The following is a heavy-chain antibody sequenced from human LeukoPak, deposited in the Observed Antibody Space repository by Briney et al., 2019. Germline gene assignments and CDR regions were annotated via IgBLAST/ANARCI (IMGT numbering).Heavy chain of an antibody. CDR1: SGSIGGHY. CDR2: IDPTGLT. CDR3: ARQTPYSGNHYFDY. V-gene: IGHV4-4*09. J-gene: IGHJ4*02. Sequence: SETLFLTCTVSSGSIGGHYWSWIRQSPGKGLEWIGYIDPTGLTSYNPSLNRRVTISEDTSKNQFSLKVRSVTTADTAVYFCARQTPYSGNHYFDYWGQGTLVTVSS. D-gene: IGHD1-26*01.